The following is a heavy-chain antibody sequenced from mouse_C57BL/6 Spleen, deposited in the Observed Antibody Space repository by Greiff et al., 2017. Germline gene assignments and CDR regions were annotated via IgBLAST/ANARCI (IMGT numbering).Heavy chain of an antibody. J-gene: IGHJ4*01. CDR3: ARHEGDAMDY. CDR2: FSNLAYSI. V-gene: IGHV5-15*01. CDR1: GFTFSDYG. Sequence: EVKVVESGGGLVQPGGSLKLSCAASGFTFSDYGMARFRQAPRKGPEWVAFFSNLAYSIYYADTVTGRFTISRENAKNPLYLEMSSLRSEDTAMYYCARHEGDAMDYWGQGTSVTVSA.